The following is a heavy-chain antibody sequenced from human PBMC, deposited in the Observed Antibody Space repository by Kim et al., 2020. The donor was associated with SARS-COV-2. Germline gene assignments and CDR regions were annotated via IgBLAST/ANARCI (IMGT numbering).Heavy chain of an antibody. CDR1: GGSISSGCYY. J-gene: IGHJ4*01. CDR3: ARDSAPLWELSLSDY. Sequence: SETLSLTCTVSGGSISSGCYYWIWIRQHPGMVLDWRRYTYYSSTTYYNPSLNSLITISEDTTKNQFSLKLSPIAAAATAVYYEARDSAPLWELSLSDYWG. D-gene: IGHD3-16*02. CDR2: TYYSSTT. V-gene: IGHV4-31*01.